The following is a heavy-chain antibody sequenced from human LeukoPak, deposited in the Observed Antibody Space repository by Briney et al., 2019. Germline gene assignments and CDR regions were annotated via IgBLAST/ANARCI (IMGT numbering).Heavy chain of an antibody. J-gene: IGHJ4*02. V-gene: IGHV1-69*05. CDR2: IIPIFGTA. CDR1: GRTFRSYA. CDR3: ARENYYDSSGYYLDY. D-gene: IGHD3-22*01. Sequence: SVKVSCKASGRTFRSYAISWVRQAPGQGLEWMGRIIPIFGTANYAQKFQGRVTITTDESTSTAYMELSSLRSEDTAVYYCARENYYDSSGYYLDYWGQGTLVTVSS.